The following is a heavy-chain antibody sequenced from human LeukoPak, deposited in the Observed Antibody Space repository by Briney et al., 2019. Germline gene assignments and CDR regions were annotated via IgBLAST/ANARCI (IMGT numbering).Heavy chain of an antibody. Sequence: SESLSLTCAVYGGSFGGYYWSWIRQPPGKGLEWIGEINHSGGTNYNPSLNSRVTISVDTSKNQFSLNLSSVTAADTPVYYCARDLRRRVTAIGYGPNEYYYYMDVWGKGTTVTISS. D-gene: IGHD4/OR15-4a*01. CDR3: ARDLRRRVTAIGYGPNEYYYYMDV. V-gene: IGHV4-34*01. CDR2: INHSGGT. CDR1: GGSFGGYY. J-gene: IGHJ6*03.